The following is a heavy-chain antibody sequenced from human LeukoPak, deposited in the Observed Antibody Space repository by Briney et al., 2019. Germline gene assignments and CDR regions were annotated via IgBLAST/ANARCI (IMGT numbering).Heavy chain of an antibody. CDR3: AADKDDSSGYLYYYYGMDV. D-gene: IGHD3-22*01. CDR2: IVVGSGNT. V-gene: IGHV1-58*01. Sequence: SVKVSCKASGFTFTSSAVQWVRQARGQRLEWIGWIVVGSGNTNYAQKFQERVTITRDISTSTAYMELSSLRSEDTAVYYCAADKDDSSGYLYYYYGMDVWGQGTTVTVSS. J-gene: IGHJ6*02. CDR1: GFTFTSSA.